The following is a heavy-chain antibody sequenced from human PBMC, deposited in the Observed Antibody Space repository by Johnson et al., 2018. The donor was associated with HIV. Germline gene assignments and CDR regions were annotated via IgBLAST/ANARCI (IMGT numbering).Heavy chain of an antibody. V-gene: IGHV3-7*01. CDR3: ARVEPIRRAIDAFDI. Sequence: VQLVESGGGVVQPGKSLTLSCVASGLSFSNFGIHWVRQAPGKGPEWVANIKQDGSEKYYVDSVKGRFTISRDNAKNSLYLQLNSLRAEDTAVYYCARVEPIRRAIDAFDIWCQGTMVTVSS. J-gene: IGHJ3*02. CDR1: GLSFSNFG. CDR2: IKQDGSEK.